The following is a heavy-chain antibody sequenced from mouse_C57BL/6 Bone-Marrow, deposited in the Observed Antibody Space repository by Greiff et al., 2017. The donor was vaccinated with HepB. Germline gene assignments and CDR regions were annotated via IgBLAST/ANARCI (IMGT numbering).Heavy chain of an antibody. Sequence: VQLQQPGAELVKPGASVKMSCKASGYTFTSYWITWVKQRPGQGLEWIGDIYPGSGSTNYNEKFKSKATLTVDTSSSTAYMQLSSLTSEDSAVYYCARSAFITTVVATGDYWGQGTTLTVSS. J-gene: IGHJ2*01. V-gene: IGHV1-55*01. CDR3: ARSAFITTVVATGDY. D-gene: IGHD1-1*01. CDR2: IYPGSGST. CDR1: GYTFTSYW.